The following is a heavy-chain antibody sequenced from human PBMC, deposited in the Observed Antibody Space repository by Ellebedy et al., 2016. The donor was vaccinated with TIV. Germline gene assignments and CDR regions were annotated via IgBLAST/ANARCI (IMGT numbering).Heavy chain of an antibody. CDR1: GGSINTYY. CDR3: ARERYSGYEGWLDP. V-gene: IGHV4-59*01. Sequence: SETLSLXXTVSGGSINTYYWTWIRQPPGKGLEWIGYSLDTGSTNYNPSLKSRVTISVDTSKNQVSLNLKPATAADTAVYYCARERYSGYEGWLDPWGQGTLVTVSS. CDR2: SLDTGST. D-gene: IGHD5-12*01. J-gene: IGHJ5*02.